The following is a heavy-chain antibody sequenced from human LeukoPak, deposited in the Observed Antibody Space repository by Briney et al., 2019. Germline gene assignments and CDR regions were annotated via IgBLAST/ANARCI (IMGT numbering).Heavy chain of an antibody. CDR3: ARESGYSSLFDP. CDR2: IYTSGST. Sequence: SQTLSLTCTVSGGSISSGSYYWRWIRQPAGKGLEWIGRIYTSGSTNYNPSLKSRVTISVDTSKNQFSLKLSSVTAADTAVYYCARESGYSSLFDPWGQGTLVTVSS. D-gene: IGHD6-13*01. V-gene: IGHV4-61*02. J-gene: IGHJ5*02. CDR1: GGSISSGSYY.